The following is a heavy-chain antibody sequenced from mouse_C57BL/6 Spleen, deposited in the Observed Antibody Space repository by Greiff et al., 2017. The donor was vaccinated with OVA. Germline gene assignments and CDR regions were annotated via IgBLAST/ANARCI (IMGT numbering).Heavy chain of an antibody. V-gene: IGHV1-42*01. CDR3: ARSGGYGSSYAWFAY. Sequence: EVQLQQSGPELVKPGASVKISCKASGYSFTGYYMNWVKQSPEKSLEWIGEINPSTGGTTYNQKFKAKATLTVDKSSSTAYMQLKSLTSEDSAVYYCARSGGYGSSYAWFAYWGQGTLVTVSA. J-gene: IGHJ3*01. D-gene: IGHD1-1*01. CDR1: GYSFTGYY. CDR2: INPSTGGT.